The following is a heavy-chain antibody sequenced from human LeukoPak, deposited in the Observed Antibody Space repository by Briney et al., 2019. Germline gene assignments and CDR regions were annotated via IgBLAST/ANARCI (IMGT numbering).Heavy chain of an antibody. D-gene: IGHD3-10*01. V-gene: IGHV1-18*04. CDR2: ISAYNGNT. J-gene: IGHJ4*02. CDR3: ASTLLWFGEPIKGYYFDY. CDR1: GNTLTSYG. Sequence: ASVKVSCKASGNTLTSYGISWVRQAPGQGLEWMGWISAYNGNTNYAQKLQGRVTMTTDTSTSTAYMELRSLRSDDTAVYYCASTLLWFGEPIKGYYFDYWGQGTLVTVSS.